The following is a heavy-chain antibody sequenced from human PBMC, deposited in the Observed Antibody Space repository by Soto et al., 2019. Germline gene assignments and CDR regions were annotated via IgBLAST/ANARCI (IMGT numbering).Heavy chain of an antibody. V-gene: IGHV1-46*03. CDR3: ARVYCSGGSCYSIDY. CDR2: INPSGST. J-gene: IGHJ4*02. D-gene: IGHD2-15*01. Sequence: QVQLVQSGAEVKKPGASVKVSCKASGYTFTSYYMHWVRQAPGQGLEWMGIINPSGSTSYAQNFQGSITMTRDTSTSTVDMELSTLRSGDTAVYYCARVYCSGGSCYSIDYWGQGTMIIVSS. CDR1: GYTFTSYY.